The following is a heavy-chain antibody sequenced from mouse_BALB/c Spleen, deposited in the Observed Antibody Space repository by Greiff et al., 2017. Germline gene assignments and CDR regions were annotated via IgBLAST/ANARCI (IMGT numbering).Heavy chain of an antibody. Sequence: EVKLMESGGGLVQPGGSRKLSCAASGFTFSSFGMHWVRQAPEKGLEWVAYISSGSSTIYYADTVKGRFTISRDNPKNTLFLQMTSLRSEDTAMYYCARLGLRLRSAMDYWGQGTSVTVSS. V-gene: IGHV5-17*02. CDR1: GFTFSSFG. J-gene: IGHJ4*01. D-gene: IGHD1-2*01. CDR2: ISSGSSTI. CDR3: ARLGLRLRSAMDY.